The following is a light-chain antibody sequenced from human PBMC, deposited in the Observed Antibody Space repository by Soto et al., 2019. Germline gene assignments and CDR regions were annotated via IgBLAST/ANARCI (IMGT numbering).Light chain of an antibody. CDR3: QHYNSYSEA. J-gene: IGKJ1*01. Sequence: DIQMTQSPSTLSGSVGDRVTITCRASQTISSWLAWYQQKPGKAPKLLIYKASTLKSGVPSRFSGSGSGTEFTLTISSLQPDDFETYYCQHYNSYSEAFGKGTKVELK. CDR1: QTISSW. V-gene: IGKV1-5*03. CDR2: KAS.